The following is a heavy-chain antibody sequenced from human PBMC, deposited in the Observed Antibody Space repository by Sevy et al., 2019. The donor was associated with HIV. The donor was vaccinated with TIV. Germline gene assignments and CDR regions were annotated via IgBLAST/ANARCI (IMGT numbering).Heavy chain of an antibody. Sequence: GGSLRLSCTASGFTLSSYGMHWVRQAPGKGLEWVAVIWYDGSDKYYANSVKGRFTISRDNSKNTLYLQMNSLRAEDTAVYYCAREKVAAAGIFYYGMDVWGQGTTVTVSS. CDR3: AREKVAAAGIFYYGMDV. CDR1: GFTLSSYG. J-gene: IGHJ6*02. D-gene: IGHD6-13*01. CDR2: IWYDGSDK. V-gene: IGHV3-33*01.